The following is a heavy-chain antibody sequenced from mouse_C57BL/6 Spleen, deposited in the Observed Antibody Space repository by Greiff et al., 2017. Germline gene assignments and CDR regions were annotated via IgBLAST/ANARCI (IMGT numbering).Heavy chain of an antibody. CDR3: AREGIGNLAY. Sequence: QVQLQQSGAELAKPGASVKLSCKASGYTFTSYWMHWVKQRPGQGLEWIGYINPSSGYTKYNQTFKDKATLTADKSSSTADIQLSSLTYEDSAVDYCAREGIGNLAYWGQGTLVTVSA. V-gene: IGHV1-7*01. J-gene: IGHJ3*01. D-gene: IGHD2-14*01. CDR2: INPSSGYT. CDR1: GYTFTSYW.